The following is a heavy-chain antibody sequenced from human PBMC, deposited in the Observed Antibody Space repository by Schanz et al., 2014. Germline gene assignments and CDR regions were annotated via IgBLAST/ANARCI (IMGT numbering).Heavy chain of an antibody. CDR1: GFIFSRAW. Sequence: VKLVESGGALVKPGGSLRLSCAASGFIFSRAWMSWVRQAPGKGLEWVSYICSSGNTIYYADSVKGRFTISRDNAKNTLYLQMNSLRAGDTAVYYCARGTDWNLHYWGQGALVTVSS. D-gene: IGHD1-1*01. CDR3: ARGTDWNLHY. CDR2: ICSSGNTI. V-gene: IGHV3-11*04. J-gene: IGHJ4*02.